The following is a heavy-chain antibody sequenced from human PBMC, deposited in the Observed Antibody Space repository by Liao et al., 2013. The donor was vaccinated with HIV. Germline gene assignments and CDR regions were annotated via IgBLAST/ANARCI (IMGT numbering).Heavy chain of an antibody. CDR3: ARDPSQRYSSETWFDT. CDR1: DGSTSAYY. Sequence: QVQLQESGPGLVKPSQTLSLTCAVSDGSTSAYYWSWIRQPAGKGLEWIGRTSTRGKTVYNPSLKSRVTISLDTSKNQFSLKLYSVTAADTAMYYCARDPSQRYSSETWFDTWGQGTLVTVSS. V-gene: IGHV4-4*07. CDR2: TSTRGKT. D-gene: IGHD3-9*01. J-gene: IGHJ5*02.